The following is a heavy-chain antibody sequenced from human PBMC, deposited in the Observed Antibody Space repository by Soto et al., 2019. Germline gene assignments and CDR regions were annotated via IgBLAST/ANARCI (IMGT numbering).Heavy chain of an antibody. J-gene: IGHJ6*03. CDR2: ISSNGSTI. CDR1: GFTFSDYY. D-gene: IGHD4-17*01. Sequence: QVQLVESGGGLVKPGGSLRLSCAASGFTFSDYYMSWIRQAPGKGLEWVSYISSNGSTIYYADSVKGRFTISRDNPKNSPYLQMNSLKAEDTAVYYCARDVSTYYCDYKGYYYDYMDGWGKETTVTASS. V-gene: IGHV3-11*01. CDR3: ARDVSTYYCDYKGYYYDYMDG.